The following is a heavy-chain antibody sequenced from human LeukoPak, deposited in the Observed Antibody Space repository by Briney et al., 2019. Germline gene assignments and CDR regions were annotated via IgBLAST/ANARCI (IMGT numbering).Heavy chain of an antibody. D-gene: IGHD3-10*01. CDR2: IYHSGNA. Sequence: SETLSLTCTVSGASIRTYFWSWVRQPPGKGLEWVGYIYHSGNANYNPSLTSRVSMSVDTSNNQFSLRLTSVTAADSAVYYCARGRRITMVRGVIITGWFDPWGQGTLVTVSS. V-gene: IGHV4-59*01. CDR1: GASIRTYF. J-gene: IGHJ5*02. CDR3: ARGRRITMVRGVIITGWFDP.